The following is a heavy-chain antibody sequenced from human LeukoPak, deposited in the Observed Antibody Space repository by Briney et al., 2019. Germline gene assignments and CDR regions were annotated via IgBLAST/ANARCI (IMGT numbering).Heavy chain of an antibody. CDR1: GGSISSYY. CDR2: IYYSGST. Sequence: SETLSLTCTVSGGSISSYYWRWIRQPPGKGLEWIGYIYYSGSTNYNPSLKSRVTISVDTSKNQFSLKLSSVTAADTAVYYCARERGVSTTVIDYWGQGTLVTVSS. D-gene: IGHD4-17*01. CDR3: ARERGVSTTVIDY. J-gene: IGHJ4*02. V-gene: IGHV4-59*01.